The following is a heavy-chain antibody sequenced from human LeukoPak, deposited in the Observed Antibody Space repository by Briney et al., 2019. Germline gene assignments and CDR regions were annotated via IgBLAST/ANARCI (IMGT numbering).Heavy chain of an antibody. CDR1: GSTFISYL. CDR3: VRDAGTIPEVVNAHFDY. J-gene: IGHJ4*02. D-gene: IGHD1-14*01. V-gene: IGHV3-30-3*01. CDR2: ISRDGTRD. Sequence: SGTSLRLSCEASGSTFISYLIPWVRQAPGKGLEWVALISRDGTRDWYATSVRGRFTISRDNSKNTVYLHMNSLRPEDTALYYCVRDAGTIPEVVNAHFDYWGQGTLVTVSS.